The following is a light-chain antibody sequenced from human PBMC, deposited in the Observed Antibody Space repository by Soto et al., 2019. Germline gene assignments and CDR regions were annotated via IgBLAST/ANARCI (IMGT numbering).Light chain of an antibody. J-gene: IGKJ1*01. CDR1: QSISSW. V-gene: IGKV1-5*01. CDR2: DAS. Sequence: DIQMTQSPSTLSASVGDRVTITCRASQSISSWLAWYQQKPGKAPKLLIYDASSLESGVPSRFSGSGSGTEFPLTISSLQPDDFATYYCQQYNSAFGQGTKVEIK. CDR3: QQYNSA.